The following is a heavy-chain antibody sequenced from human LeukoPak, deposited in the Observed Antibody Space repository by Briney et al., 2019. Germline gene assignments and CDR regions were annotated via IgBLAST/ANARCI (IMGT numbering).Heavy chain of an antibody. CDR3: ASDYSGSPYYGMDV. V-gene: IGHV3-30*04. CDR2: ITYDGGNK. J-gene: IGHJ6*02. D-gene: IGHD1-26*01. CDR1: GFTFSSYA. Sequence: GGSLRLSCAASGFTFSSYAMHWVRQAPGKGLEWVGVITYDGGNKYYADSVKGRFTISRDNSKNTLYLQMNSLRSEDTAVYYCASDYSGSPYYGMDVWGQGTTVTVSS.